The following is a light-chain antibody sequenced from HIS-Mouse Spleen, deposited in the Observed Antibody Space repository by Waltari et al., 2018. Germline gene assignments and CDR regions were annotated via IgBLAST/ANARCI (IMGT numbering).Light chain of an antibody. CDR2: EVS. CDR1: SSDVGGYNY. J-gene: IGLJ1*01. V-gene: IGLV2-14*01. CDR3: SSYTSSSTLLYV. Sequence: SALTQPASVSGSPGQSITISCTGTSSDVGGYNYVSWYQQHPGKAPKLRIYEVSNRPSGVSNRFSGSKSGNTASLTISGLQAEDEADYYCSSYTSSSTLLYVFGTGTKVTVL.